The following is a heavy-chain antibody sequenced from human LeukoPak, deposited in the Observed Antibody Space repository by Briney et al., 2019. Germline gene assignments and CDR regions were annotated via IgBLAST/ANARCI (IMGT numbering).Heavy chain of an antibody. CDR2: IYYSGST. CDR1: GGSISSYY. J-gene: IGHJ4*02. D-gene: IGHD3-10*01. Sequence: PSETLSLTCTVSGGSISSYYWSWIRQPPGKGLEWSGYIYYSGSTNYNPSLKSRVTISVDTSKNQFSLKLSSVTAADTAVYYCARHMVRGVMLDYWGQGTLVTVSS. CDR3: ARHMVRGVMLDY. V-gene: IGHV4-59*08.